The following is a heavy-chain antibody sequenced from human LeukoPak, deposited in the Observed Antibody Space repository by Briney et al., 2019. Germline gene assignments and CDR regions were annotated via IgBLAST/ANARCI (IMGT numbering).Heavy chain of an antibody. J-gene: IGHJ5*02. CDR3: ARSPYCSSTSCYYWFDP. CDR2: INPNSGGT. V-gene: IGHV1-2*04. Sequence: ASVKVSCKASGYTFTGYYMHWVRQAPGQGLEWMGWINPNSGGTNYAQKFQGWVTMTRDTSISTAYTELSRLRSDDTAVYYCARSPYCSSTSCYYWFDPWGQGTLVTVSS. D-gene: IGHD2-2*01. CDR1: GYTFTGYY.